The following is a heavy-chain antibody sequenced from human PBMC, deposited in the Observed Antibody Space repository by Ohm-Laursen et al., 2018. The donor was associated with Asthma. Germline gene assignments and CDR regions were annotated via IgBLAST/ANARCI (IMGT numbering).Heavy chain of an antibody. CDR1: GFTFSSYG. CDR3: ARDWSGIAVAGLMYYFDY. CDR2: ISYDGSNK. D-gene: IGHD6-19*01. J-gene: IGHJ4*02. V-gene: IGHV3-30*03. Sequence: SLRLSCAASGFTFSSYGMHWVRQAPGKGLEWVAVISYDGSNKYYADSVKGRFTISRDNSKNTLYLQMNSLRAEDTAVYYCARDWSGIAVAGLMYYFDYWGQGTLVTVSS.